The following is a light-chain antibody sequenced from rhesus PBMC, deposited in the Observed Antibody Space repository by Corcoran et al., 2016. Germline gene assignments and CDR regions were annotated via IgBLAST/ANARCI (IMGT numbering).Light chain of an antibody. J-gene: IGKJ4*01. CDR1: ENVNNY. CDR3: QHSYGTPLT. CDR2: AAS. Sequence: DIQMTQSPSSLSASVGDRVTITCRASENVNNYLHWYQQKPGKAPKLLIYAASTLQSGVPSRFSGSGSGTDYTFTISSLQPEAVATYYCQHSYGTPLTFGEGTKVEIK. V-gene: IGKV1-74*01.